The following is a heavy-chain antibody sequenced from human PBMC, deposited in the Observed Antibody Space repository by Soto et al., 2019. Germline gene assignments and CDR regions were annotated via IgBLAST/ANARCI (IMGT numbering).Heavy chain of an antibody. Sequence: SVKVSCKASGGTFSSYAISWVRQAPGQGLEWMGGIIPIFGTANYAQKFQGRVTITADKSTSTAYMELSSLRSEDTAVYYCARDVRMVWGVIMDYYYGMDVWGQGTTVTVSS. CDR1: GGTFSSYA. CDR3: ARDVRMVWGVIMDYYYGMDV. J-gene: IGHJ6*02. D-gene: IGHD3-10*01. V-gene: IGHV1-69*06. CDR2: IIPIFGTA.